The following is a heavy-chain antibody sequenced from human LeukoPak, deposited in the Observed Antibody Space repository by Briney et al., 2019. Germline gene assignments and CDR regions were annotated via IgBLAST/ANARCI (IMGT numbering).Heavy chain of an antibody. J-gene: IGHJ6*03. CDR2: IYYSGST. D-gene: IGHD3-10*01. CDR1: GGSISSYY. V-gene: IGHV4-59*01. CDR3: AGYGSGSYYTGYYYYYMDV. Sequence: TSETLSLTCTVSGGSISSYYWSWIRQPPGKGLEWIGYIYYSGSTNYNPSLKSRVTISVDTSKNQFSLNLSSVTAADTAVYYCAGYGSGSYYTGYYYYYMDVWGKGTTVTVSS.